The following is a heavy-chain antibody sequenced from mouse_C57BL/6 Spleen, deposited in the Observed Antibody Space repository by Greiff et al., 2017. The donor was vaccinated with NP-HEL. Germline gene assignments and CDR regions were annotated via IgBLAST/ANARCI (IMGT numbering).Heavy chain of an antibody. D-gene: IGHD3-2*02. CDR2: INPNNGGT. Sequence: VQLQQSGPELVKPGASVKIPCKASGYTFTDYNMDWVKQSHGKSLEWIGDINPNNGGTIYNQKFKGKATLTVDKSSSTAYMELRSLTSEDTAVYYCARHSSVLYYYAMDYWGQGTSVTVSS. CDR3: ARHSSVLYYYAMDY. V-gene: IGHV1-18*01. CDR1: GYTFTDYN. J-gene: IGHJ4*01.